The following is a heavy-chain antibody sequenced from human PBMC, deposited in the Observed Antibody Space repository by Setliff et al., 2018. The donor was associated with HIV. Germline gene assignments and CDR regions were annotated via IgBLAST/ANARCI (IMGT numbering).Heavy chain of an antibody. CDR3: VRNGNYYYYMDV. Sequence: GGSLRLSCAASGFTVYSHYMSWVRQAPGKGLEWVSVIYSDGNTYYADSVKGRFTVSRDNSKNTLHLQMNSLGGEDTAVYYCVRNGNYYYYMDVWGKGTTVTVSS. J-gene: IGHJ6*03. CDR2: IYSDGNT. V-gene: IGHV3-66*02. CDR1: GFTVYSHY.